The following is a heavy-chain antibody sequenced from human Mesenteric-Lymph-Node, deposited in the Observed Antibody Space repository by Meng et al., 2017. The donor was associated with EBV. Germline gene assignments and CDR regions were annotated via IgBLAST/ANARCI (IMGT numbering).Heavy chain of an antibody. CDR1: GYTFTGYY. J-gene: IGHJ5*02. CDR2: INPNSGGT. D-gene: IGHD3-9*01. V-gene: IGHV1-2*06. CDR3: ARNYDLLTGYAGWFDP. Sequence: QVQLVQSGAEVKKPGASVKVSCKASGYTFTGYYMHWVRQAPGQGLEWMGRINPNSGGTNYAQKFQGRVTMTRDTSISTAYMDLSNLRSDDTALYYCARNYDLLTGYAGWFDPWGQGTLVTVSS.